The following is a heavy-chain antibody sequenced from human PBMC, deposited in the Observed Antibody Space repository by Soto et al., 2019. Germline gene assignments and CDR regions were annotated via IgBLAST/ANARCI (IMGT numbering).Heavy chain of an antibody. J-gene: IGHJ6*02. CDR3: ARDLTIVPATHPRLENYGMDV. CDR2: ISPYNGHT. D-gene: IGHD2-2*01. Sequence: GASVKVSCKASGYSFTSYGISWVRRAPGQGLEWMGWISPYNGHTQFVERFQGRVTMTTDTSTKTAYMELRNLRSDDTAHYYCARDLTIVPATHPRLENYGMDVWGQGTMVTVS. CDR1: GYSFTSYG. V-gene: IGHV1-18*01.